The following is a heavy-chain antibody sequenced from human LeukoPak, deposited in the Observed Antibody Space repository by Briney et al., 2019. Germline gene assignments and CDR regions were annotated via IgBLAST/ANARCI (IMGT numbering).Heavy chain of an antibody. CDR2: INPNSGGT. J-gene: IGHJ3*02. D-gene: IGHD3-22*01. Sequence: ASVKVSCKASGYTFTGYYMHWVRQAPGQGLEWMGWINPNSGGTNYAQKFQGRVTITADESTSTAYMELSSLRSEDTAVYYCARARYDSSGYYYVSPHAFDIWGQGTMVTVSS. V-gene: IGHV1-2*02. CDR3: ARARYDSSGYYYVSPHAFDI. CDR1: GYTFTGYY.